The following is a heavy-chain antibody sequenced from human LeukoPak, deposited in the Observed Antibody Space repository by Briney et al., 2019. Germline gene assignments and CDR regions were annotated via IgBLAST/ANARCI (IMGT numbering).Heavy chain of an antibody. D-gene: IGHD2-21*02. Sequence: GKSLRLSCAASGFNFANHAMSWVRQTPGKGLEWVSAISGGGDITYYADSVTGRFTISRDNSKDTLFLQMHSLRPGDTAVYYCVREDTPATANYWGQGTLVTISS. CDR1: GFNFANHA. V-gene: IGHV3-23*01. J-gene: IGHJ4*02. CDR3: VREDTPATANY. CDR2: ISGGGDIT.